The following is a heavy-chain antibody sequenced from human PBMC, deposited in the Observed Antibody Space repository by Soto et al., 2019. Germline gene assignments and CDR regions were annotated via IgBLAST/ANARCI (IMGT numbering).Heavy chain of an antibody. J-gene: IGHJ6*02. V-gene: IGHV4-4*02. CDR1: GGSISSSNW. Sequence: SETLSLTCAVSGGSISSSNWWSWVRQPPGKGLEWIGEIYHSGSTNYNPSLKSRVTISVDKSKNQFSLKLSSVTAADTAVYYCARDHSSSSYYYGMDVWGQGTTVTVSS. CDR2: IYHSGST. D-gene: IGHD6-13*01. CDR3: ARDHSSSSYYYGMDV.